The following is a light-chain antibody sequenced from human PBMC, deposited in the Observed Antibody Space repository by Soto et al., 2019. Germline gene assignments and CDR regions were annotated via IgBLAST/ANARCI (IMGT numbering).Light chain of an antibody. CDR1: QTINSW. CDR3: QQYDNLPV. V-gene: IGKV1-5*01. J-gene: IGKJ1*01. Sequence: DIQMTQSPSTLSASVGDRVTITCRASQTINSWLAWYQQKPGKAPKVLIYDASNLKRGVPSRFSGSGSGTDFTLTISGLQPEDIATYYCQQYDNLPVFGQGTKVDIK. CDR2: DAS.